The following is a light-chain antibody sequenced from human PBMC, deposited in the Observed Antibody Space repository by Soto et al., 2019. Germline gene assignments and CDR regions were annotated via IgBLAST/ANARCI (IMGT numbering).Light chain of an antibody. V-gene: IGLV2-14*01. CDR2: EVS. Sequence: QSALTQPASVSGSPGQSITISCTGTGSDIGDYKYVSWYQQHPGKAPKLMIYEVSNRPSGVSNRFSGSKSGNTASLTISGLQADTEADYYCRSYRSSNTPYVFGTGTTPTVL. CDR3: RSYRSSNTPYV. J-gene: IGLJ1*01. CDR1: GSDIGDYKY.